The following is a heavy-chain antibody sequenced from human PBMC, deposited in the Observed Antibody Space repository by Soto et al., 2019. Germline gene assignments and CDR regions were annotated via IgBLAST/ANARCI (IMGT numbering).Heavy chain of an antibody. CDR2: IYYSGST. V-gene: IGHV4-61*01. Sequence: QVQLQESGPGLVKPSETLSLTCTVSGGSVSSGSYYWSWIRQPPGKGLEWIGYIYYSGSTNYNPSPPSRVTRSVAPSQNQFPLKLSSVTAADTAVYYCALTIAAAPPPNWFDPWGQGPLVTVSS. D-gene: IGHD3-10*01. CDR3: ALTIAAAPPPNWFDP. CDR1: GGSVSSGSYY. J-gene: IGHJ5*02.